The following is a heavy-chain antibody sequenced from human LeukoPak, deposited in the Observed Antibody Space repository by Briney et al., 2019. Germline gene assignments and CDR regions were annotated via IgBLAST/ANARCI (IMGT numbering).Heavy chain of an antibody. J-gene: IGHJ4*02. CDR1: GGSFSGYY. V-gene: IGHV4-34*01. CDR2: INHSGST. CDR3: ARGGEYDSSGYFPNFDY. Sequence: SETLSLTCAVYGGSFSGYYWSWIRQPPGRGLEWIGEINHSGSTNYNPSLKSRVTISVDTSKNQFSLKLSSVTAADTAVYYCARGGEYDSSGYFPNFDYWGQGTLVTVSS. D-gene: IGHD3-22*01.